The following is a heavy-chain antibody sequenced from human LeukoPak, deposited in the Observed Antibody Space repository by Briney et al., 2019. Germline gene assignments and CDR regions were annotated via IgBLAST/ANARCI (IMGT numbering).Heavy chain of an antibody. Sequence: GGSLRLSCAASGFTFSSFSMNWVRQAPGKGLEWVSSISGSSSHIYNAHSAKGRFTISRDNGKNSLYLQMNSLRAEDTAVYYCARGDYYNYGLDVWGQGTTVTVSS. CDR3: ARGDYYNYGLDV. CDR2: ISGSSSHI. CDR1: GFTFSSFS. J-gene: IGHJ6*02. V-gene: IGHV3-21*01.